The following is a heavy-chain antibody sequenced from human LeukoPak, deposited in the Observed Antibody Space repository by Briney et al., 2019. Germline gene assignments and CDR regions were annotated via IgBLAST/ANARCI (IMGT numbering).Heavy chain of an antibody. Sequence: GGSLRLSCAASGFTFSSYEMNWVRQAPGKGLEWVAVISYDGSNKYYADSVKGRFTISRDNSKNTVYLQMNSLRGEDTAVYYCARSTTVVTPGDYWGQGTLVTVSS. CDR3: ARSTTVVTPGDY. CDR1: GFTFSSYE. D-gene: IGHD4-23*01. CDR2: ISYDGSNK. J-gene: IGHJ4*02. V-gene: IGHV3-30*04.